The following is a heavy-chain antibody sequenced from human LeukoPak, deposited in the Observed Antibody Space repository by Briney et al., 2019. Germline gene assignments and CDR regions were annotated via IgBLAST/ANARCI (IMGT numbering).Heavy chain of an antibody. CDR3: ARQWQMATTQFDY. CDR2: IYYSGST. V-gene: IGHV4-39*01. Sequence: SETLSLTCTVSGGSISSSNYYWGWIRQPPGKGLEWIGSIYYSGSTYYNPSLKSRVTISVDTSKNQFSLKLSSVTAADTAVYYCARQWQMATTQFDYWGQGTLVTVSS. CDR1: GGSISSSNYY. J-gene: IGHJ4*02. D-gene: IGHD5-24*01.